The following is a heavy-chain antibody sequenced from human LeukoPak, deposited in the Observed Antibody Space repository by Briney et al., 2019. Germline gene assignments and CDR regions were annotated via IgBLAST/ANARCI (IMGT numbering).Heavy chain of an antibody. J-gene: IGHJ4*02. Sequence: ASVKVSCKASGYTFTGYYIHWVRQAPGRGLEWMGWINPNSGGTNYAQKFQGRVTMTRDTSNSTAYMELSRLRSDDTAVYYCARDRNQGYFDYWGQGTLVTVSS. D-gene: IGHD1-14*01. CDR1: GYTFTGYY. CDR3: ARDRNQGYFDY. CDR2: INPNSGGT. V-gene: IGHV1-2*02.